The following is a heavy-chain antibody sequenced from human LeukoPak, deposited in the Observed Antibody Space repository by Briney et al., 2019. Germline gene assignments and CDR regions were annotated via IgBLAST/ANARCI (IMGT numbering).Heavy chain of an antibody. V-gene: IGHV3-21*06. J-gene: IGHJ4*02. CDR3: ATETNGRHYDY. Sequence: GGSLRLSCTASGLTFSTSGFDWVRQAPGKGLEWVASIGPTGSDRYHADSIKGRFTISRDNANNFLYLQMNSLRAEDTAVYYCATETNGRHYDYWGRGTLLTVSS. CDR1: GLTFSTSG. D-gene: IGHD1-14*01. CDR2: IGPTGSDR.